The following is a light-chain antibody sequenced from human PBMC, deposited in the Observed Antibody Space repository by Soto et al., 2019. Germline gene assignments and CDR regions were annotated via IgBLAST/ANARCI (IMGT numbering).Light chain of an antibody. Sequence: DIQMTQSPSTLSASVGDRVTITCRASQNISTWLAWYQQKPGKAPKLLIHEASILEGGVSSRFSGRGSGTEFTLTISSLQPDDFATYYCRHYNSYPITFGQGTRLEIK. CDR2: EAS. CDR3: RHYNSYPIT. CDR1: QNISTW. V-gene: IGKV1-5*03. J-gene: IGKJ5*01.